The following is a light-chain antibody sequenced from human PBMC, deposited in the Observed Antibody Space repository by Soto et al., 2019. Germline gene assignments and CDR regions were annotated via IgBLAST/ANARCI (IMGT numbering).Light chain of an antibody. CDR3: QHRRSWPLT. CDR1: QSVSTY. J-gene: IGKJ4*01. Sequence: EIVLTQSPATLSLSPGERAILFCRASQSVSTYLAWYQQKPGQAPRLLIYDASNRATGIPARFSGNGSGTDFTLTISSLEPEDFAVYYCQHRRSWPLTFGGGTKVEI. V-gene: IGKV3-11*01. CDR2: DAS.